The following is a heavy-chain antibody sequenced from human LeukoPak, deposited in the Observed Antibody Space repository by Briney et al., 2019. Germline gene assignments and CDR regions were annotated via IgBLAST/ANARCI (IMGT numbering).Heavy chain of an antibody. J-gene: IGHJ4*02. CDR1: GFTFSSYW. D-gene: IGHD4-11*01. CDR2: IKQDGSEQ. V-gene: IGHV3-7*05. Sequence: PGGSLRLSCAASGFTFSSYWMSWVRQAPGKGLEWVANIKQDGSEQYYVDSVKGRFTISRDNAKNSLFLQMNSLRGEDTAVYYCTREYLTVSYFDYWGQGTLATVSS. CDR3: TREYLTVSYFDY.